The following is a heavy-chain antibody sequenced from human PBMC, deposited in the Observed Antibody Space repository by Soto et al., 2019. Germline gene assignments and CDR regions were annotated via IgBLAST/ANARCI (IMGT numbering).Heavy chain of an antibody. V-gene: IGHV1-18*01. CDR3: ARVIYYYDSSGYFDI. Sequence: GASVKVSCKASGYTFTDYGISWVRRAPGQGLEWMGWIVTYNGNTQSAQNLQGRVTMTTDTSTGTAYMELRSLRSDDTAVYYCARVIYYYDSSGYFDIWGQGTMVTVSS. J-gene: IGHJ3*02. CDR2: IVTYNGNT. D-gene: IGHD3-22*01. CDR1: GYTFTDYG.